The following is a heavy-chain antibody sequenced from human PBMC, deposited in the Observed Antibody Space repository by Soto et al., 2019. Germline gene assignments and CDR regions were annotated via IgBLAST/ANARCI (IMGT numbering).Heavy chain of an antibody. CDR1: GFTFSSYA. Sequence: PGGSLRLSCAASGFTFSSYAMHWVRQAPGKGLEWVAVISYDGSNKYYADSVKGRFTISRDNSKNTLYLQMNSLRAEDTAVYYCAREGEIAAAGNRNWFDPWGQGTLVTVSS. J-gene: IGHJ5*02. CDR3: AREGEIAAAGNRNWFDP. V-gene: IGHV3-30-3*01. D-gene: IGHD6-13*01. CDR2: ISYDGSNK.